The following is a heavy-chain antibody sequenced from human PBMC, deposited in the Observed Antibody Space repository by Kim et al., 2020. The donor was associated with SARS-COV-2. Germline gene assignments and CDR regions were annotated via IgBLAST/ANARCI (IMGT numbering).Heavy chain of an antibody. CDR3: SGRLGSSYYYFDY. CDR1: GFTFSSSA. D-gene: IGHD6-13*01. V-gene: IGHV3-23*01. Sequence: GGSLRLSCAASGFTFSSSAMSWVRQAPGKGLDWVADITASGGNTYYADSVRGRFTISRDNSKNTLYLQMSSLRAEDTAMYYCSGRLGSSYYYFDYWGQGTLVAVSS. CDR2: ITASGGNT. J-gene: IGHJ4*02.